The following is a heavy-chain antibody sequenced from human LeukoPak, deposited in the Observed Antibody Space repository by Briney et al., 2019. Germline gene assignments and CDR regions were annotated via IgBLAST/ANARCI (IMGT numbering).Heavy chain of an antibody. CDR1: GGTFSSYA. CDR3: ARRYSSGWYWNAFDI. V-gene: IGHV1-69*04. CDR2: IIPILGIA. D-gene: IGHD6-19*01. Sequence: GASVKVSCKASGGTFSSYAISWVRQAPGQGLEWMGRIIPILGIANYAQKFQGRVTITADKSTSTAYMELSSLRSEDTAVYYCARRYSSGWYWNAFDIWGQGTMVTVSS. J-gene: IGHJ3*02.